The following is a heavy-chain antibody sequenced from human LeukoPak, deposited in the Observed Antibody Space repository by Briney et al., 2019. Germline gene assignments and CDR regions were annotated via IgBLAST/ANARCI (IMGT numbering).Heavy chain of an antibody. Sequence: SETLSLTCAVSGGSIGSDNWWTWVRPPPGKGLEWIGEIYHSGSTNYNPSLKSRVTISVDTAKNQFSLKLSSVTAADTAVYYCARLPPDTAMVYFDYWGQGTLVTVSS. J-gene: IGHJ4*02. D-gene: IGHD5-18*01. CDR3: ARLPPDTAMVYFDY. V-gene: IGHV4-4*02. CDR2: IYHSGST. CDR1: GGSIGSDNW.